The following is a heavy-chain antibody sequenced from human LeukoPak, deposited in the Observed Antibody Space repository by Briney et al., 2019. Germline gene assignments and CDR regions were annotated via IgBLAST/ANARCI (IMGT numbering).Heavy chain of an antibody. D-gene: IGHD5-18*01. CDR2: INHSGST. J-gene: IGHJ4*02. CDR3: ARSKGGAMVNDYFDY. CDR1: GGSFSGYY. Sequence: SETLSLTCAVYGGSFSGYYWSWIRQPPGKGLEWIGEINHSGSTNYNPSLKSRVTISVDTSKNQFSLKLSSVTAADTAVYYCARSKGGAMVNDYFDYWGQGTLVTVSS. V-gene: IGHV4-34*01.